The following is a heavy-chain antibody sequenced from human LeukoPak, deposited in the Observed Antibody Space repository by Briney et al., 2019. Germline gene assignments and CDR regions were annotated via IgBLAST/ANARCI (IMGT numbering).Heavy chain of an antibody. CDR1: GYSFTSYW. D-gene: IGHD3-10*01. CDR3: ARQKRKIWASYPVIMVEVRRVDYFDY. V-gene: IGHV5-51*01. Sequence: GESLKISCKCTGYSFTSYWVGWVRQMPGKGLEWMGIIYPGDSDTRYSPSFQGQVTISADKSISTAYLQWSSLKASDTAMYYCARQKRKIWASYPVIMVEVRRVDYFDYLGQGTLVTVSS. J-gene: IGHJ4*02. CDR2: IYPGDSDT.